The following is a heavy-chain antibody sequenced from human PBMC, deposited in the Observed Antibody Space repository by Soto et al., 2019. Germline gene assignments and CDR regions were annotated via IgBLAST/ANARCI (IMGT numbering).Heavy chain of an antibody. J-gene: IGHJ6*02. CDR1: GGTFSSYA. Sequence: ASVKVSCKASGGTFSSYAISWVRQAPGQGLEWMGGIIPIFGTANYAQKFQGRVTITADESTSTAYMELSSLRSEDTAVYYCASCYDSSGYYSRYYYYGMDVWGQGTTVTVSS. CDR2: IIPIFGTA. CDR3: ASCYDSSGYYSRYYYYGMDV. V-gene: IGHV1-69*13. D-gene: IGHD3-22*01.